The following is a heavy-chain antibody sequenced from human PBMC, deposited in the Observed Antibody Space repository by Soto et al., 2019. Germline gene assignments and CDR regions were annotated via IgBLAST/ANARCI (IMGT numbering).Heavy chain of an antibody. D-gene: IGHD3-22*01. V-gene: IGHV3-30*18. CDR1: GFTFRSYG. Sequence: QVQLVESGGGVVQPGRSLRLSCAASGFTFRSYGMHWVRQAPGKGLEWVAVLSHDGSNKYYADSVKGRFTISRDNSKNTLYLQMNSLRAEDTAVYYCAKVITSAYYYYYGMDVWGQGTTVTVSS. J-gene: IGHJ6*02. CDR2: LSHDGSNK. CDR3: AKVITSAYYYYYGMDV.